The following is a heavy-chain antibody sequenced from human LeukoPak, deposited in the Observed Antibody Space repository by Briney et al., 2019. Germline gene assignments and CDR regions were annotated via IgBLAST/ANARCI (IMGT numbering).Heavy chain of an antibody. J-gene: IGHJ6*02. CDR1: GGTFSIYA. D-gene: IGHD2-15*01. CDR3: ARDLPYCSGGSCYRSPYGMDV. Sequence: AASVTVSFKASGGTFSIYAISWVRQAPGQGLGWMGRIIPILGIANYAQKFQGRVTITADKSTSTAYMELSSLRSEDTAVYYCARDLPYCSGGSCYRSPYGMDVWGQGTTVTVSS. V-gene: IGHV1-69*04. CDR2: IIPILGIA.